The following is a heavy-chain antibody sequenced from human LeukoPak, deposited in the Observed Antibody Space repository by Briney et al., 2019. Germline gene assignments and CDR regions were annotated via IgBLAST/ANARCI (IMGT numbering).Heavy chain of an antibody. CDR1: GGTFSSYA. D-gene: IGHD6-13*01. V-gene: IGHV1-69*13. Sequence: GASVKVSCKASGGTFSSYAISWVRQAPGQGLEWKGGIIPIFGTANYAQKFQGRVTITADESTSTAYMELSSLRSEDTAVYYCARAAAGIGGYFDYWGQGTLVTVSS. CDR3: ARAAAGIGGYFDY. J-gene: IGHJ4*02. CDR2: IIPIFGTA.